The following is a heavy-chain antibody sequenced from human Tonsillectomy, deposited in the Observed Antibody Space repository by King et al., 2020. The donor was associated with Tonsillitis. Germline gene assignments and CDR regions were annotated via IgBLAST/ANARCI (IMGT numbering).Heavy chain of an antibody. D-gene: IGHD3-10*01. Sequence: VQLVESGAEVKKPGESLKISCKGSGYFFTNYWIGWVRQMPGKGLEWMGIIYPGDSDTRYSPSFQGQVTISADRSINTAYLQWSSLKASDTAMYYCARGPELLHLSFFFDYWGQGSLVTVSS. CDR1: GYFFTNYW. CDR3: ARGPELLHLSFFFDY. V-gene: IGHV5-51*01. CDR2: IYPGDSDT. J-gene: IGHJ4*02.